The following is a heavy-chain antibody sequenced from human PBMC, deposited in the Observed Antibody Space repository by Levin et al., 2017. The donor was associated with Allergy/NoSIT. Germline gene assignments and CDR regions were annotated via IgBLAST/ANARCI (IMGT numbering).Heavy chain of an antibody. J-gene: IGHJ4*02. CDR1: GYTFTGYY. CDR3: ARSYDYGDYFLFDY. Sequence: GESLKISCKASGYTFTGYYMHWVRQAPGQGLEWMGWINPNSGGTNYAQKFQGRVTMTRDTSISTAYMELSRLRSDDTAVYYCARSYDYGDYFLFDYWGQGTLVTVSS. V-gene: IGHV1-2*02. D-gene: IGHD4-17*01. CDR2: INPNSGGT.